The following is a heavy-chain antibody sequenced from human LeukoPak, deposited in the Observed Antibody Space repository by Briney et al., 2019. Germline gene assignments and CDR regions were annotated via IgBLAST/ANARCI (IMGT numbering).Heavy chain of an antibody. V-gene: IGHV1-2*02. D-gene: IGHD1-14*01. J-gene: IGHJ6*03. CDR3: ARPRSRIDYYYYYMDV. Sequence: GASVKVSCKASGYTFTGYYMHWVRQAPGQGLEWMGWINPNSGGTNYAQKFQGRVTMTRDTSISTAYMELSRLRSDDTAVYYCARPRSRIDYYYYYMDVWGKGTTVTVSS. CDR2: INPNSGGT. CDR1: GYTFTGYY.